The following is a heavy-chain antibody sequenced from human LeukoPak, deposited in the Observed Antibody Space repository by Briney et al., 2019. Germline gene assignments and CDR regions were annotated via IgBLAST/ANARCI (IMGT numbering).Heavy chain of an antibody. V-gene: IGHV1-2*02. CDR1: GHTFSGYH. CDR2: IDPDSGGT. Sequence: ASVKVSCKASGHTFSGYHMHWVRQAPGQGLEWMGWIDPDSGGTNYAQKFQGRVTMTRETSISTVYMEVSRLRFDDTAVYYCARGVVRGDHYYYIDVWGKGTTATISS. J-gene: IGHJ6*03. D-gene: IGHD3-10*01. CDR3: ARGVVRGDHYYYIDV.